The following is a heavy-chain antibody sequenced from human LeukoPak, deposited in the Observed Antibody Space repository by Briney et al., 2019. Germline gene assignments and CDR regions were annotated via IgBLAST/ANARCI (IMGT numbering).Heavy chain of an antibody. CDR2: ISAHNGNT. CDR1: GYTFTSYG. D-gene: IGHD1-26*01. Sequence: ASVKVSCKASGYTFTSYGISWVRQAPGQGLEWMGWISAHNGNTNYAQKLQGRVTMTTDTSTSTAYMELRSLRSDDTAVYYCARDLVGATSFDYWGQGTLVTVSS. V-gene: IGHV1-18*01. CDR3: ARDLVGATSFDY. J-gene: IGHJ4*02.